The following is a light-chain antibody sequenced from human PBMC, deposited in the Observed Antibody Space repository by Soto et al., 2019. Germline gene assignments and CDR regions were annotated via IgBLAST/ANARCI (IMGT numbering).Light chain of an antibody. Sequence: SYVVTQPPSVSVAPGQTARVTCGGNDIGSKSVHWHQQKPGQAPVLVVYDDRDRPSGIPERFSGSNSGNTATLTIRRVEAGEGADYYCGVWNSSGALGVLGGGTKLP. V-gene: IGLV3-21*02. CDR2: DDR. CDR1: DIGSKS. J-gene: IGLJ3*02. CDR3: GVWNSSGALGV.